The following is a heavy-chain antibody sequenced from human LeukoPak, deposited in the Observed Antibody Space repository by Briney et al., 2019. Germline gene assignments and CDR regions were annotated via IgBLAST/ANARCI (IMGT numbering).Heavy chain of an antibody. Sequence: SETLSLTCTVSGGSISSHYWSWIRQPPGKGLEWIGYIYYSGSTNYNPSLKSRVTIPVDTSKNQFSLKLSSVTAADTAVYYCARFLMGATTIWFDPWGQGTLVTVSS. J-gene: IGHJ5*02. CDR3: ARFLMGATTIWFDP. CDR1: GGSISSHY. D-gene: IGHD1-26*01. V-gene: IGHV4-59*11. CDR2: IYYSGST.